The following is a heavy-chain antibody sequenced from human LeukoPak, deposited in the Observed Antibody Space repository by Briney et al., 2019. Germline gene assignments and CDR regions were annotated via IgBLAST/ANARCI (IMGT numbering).Heavy chain of an antibody. D-gene: IGHD3-9*01. CDR1: GFTFSSYS. CDR2: ISYDGSNK. V-gene: IGHV3-30-3*01. CDR3: AKDPTSVGGRHDWLLDS. J-gene: IGHJ5*02. Sequence: GGSLRLSCAASGFTFSSYSMHWVRQAPGKGLEWVTLISYDGSNKYYADSVKGRFTISRDNSKNTLYLQMNYLRAEDTAVYYCAKDPTSVGGRHDWLLDSWGQGTLVTVSS.